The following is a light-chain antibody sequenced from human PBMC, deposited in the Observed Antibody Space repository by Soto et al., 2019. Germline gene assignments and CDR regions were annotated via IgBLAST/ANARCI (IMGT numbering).Light chain of an antibody. Sequence: QSALTQPPSASGSPGQSVTISCTGTSSDIGTHGYVSWYQQNPGKAPKLMLYEVNQRPSGVPDRFSGSKSGNTASLTVSGLQAEGEVNYYWTYYDGGNNWVFGGGTKLTVL. CDR1: SSDIGTHGY. J-gene: IGLJ3*02. CDR2: EVN. CDR3: TYYDGGNNWV. V-gene: IGLV2-8*01.